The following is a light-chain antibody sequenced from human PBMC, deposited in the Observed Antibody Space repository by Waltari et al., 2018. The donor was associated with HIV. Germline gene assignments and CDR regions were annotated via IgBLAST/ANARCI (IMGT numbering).Light chain of an antibody. CDR3: YPYSDTSSSYV. J-gene: IGLJ1*01. CDR2: EVT. Sequence: QSALTQPASVPGSAGPSIPISCHGSSPHVRNFNLVSWSQQYPGKAPKLLIYEVTKRPSGASNRFSASKSGNTASLTISGLRAEDEADYYCYPYSDTSSSYVFGTGTKVTVL. CDR1: SPHVRNFNL. V-gene: IGLV2-23*02.